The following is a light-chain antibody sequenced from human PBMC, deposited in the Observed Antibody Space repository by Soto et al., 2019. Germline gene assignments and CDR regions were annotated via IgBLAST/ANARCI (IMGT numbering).Light chain of an antibody. CDR1: QSVTTY. Sequence: ETVLTQSPATLSLSPGERATLSCRASQSVTTYLAWYLQKPGRAPRLLIYDVSNRATGIPARFSGSGSGTDLTLNISSLEPEDSEVSYGQQRSNWPPEYTFGQGTKLEI. CDR3: QQRSNWPPEYT. V-gene: IGKV3-11*01. CDR2: DVS. J-gene: IGKJ2*01.